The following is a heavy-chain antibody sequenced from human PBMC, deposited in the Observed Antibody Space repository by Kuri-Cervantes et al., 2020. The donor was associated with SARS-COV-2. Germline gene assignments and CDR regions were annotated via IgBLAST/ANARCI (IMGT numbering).Heavy chain of an antibody. Sequence: GESLKISCAASGFTFSSYGMHWVRQAPGKGLEWVAVIWYDGSNKYYADSVKGRFTISRDNSKNTLYLQMNSLRAEDTAVYYCLPEAAIFDYWGQGTLVTVSS. CDR2: IWYDGSNK. D-gene: IGHD2-2*01. CDR1: GFTFSSYG. J-gene: IGHJ4*02. V-gene: IGHV3-33*01. CDR3: LPEAAIFDY.